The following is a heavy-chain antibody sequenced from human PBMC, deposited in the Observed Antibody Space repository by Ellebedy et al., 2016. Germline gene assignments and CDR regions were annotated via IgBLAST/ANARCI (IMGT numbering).Heavy chain of an antibody. V-gene: IGHV1-69*13. CDR1: GGTFSSYA. Sequence: SVKVSCXASGGTFSSYAISWVRQAPGQGLEWMGGIIPIFGTANYAQKFQGRVTITADESTSTAYMELSSLRSEDTAVYYCARDYYGSGSCDYWGQGTLVTVSS. CDR2: IIPIFGTA. D-gene: IGHD3-10*01. CDR3: ARDYYGSGSCDY. J-gene: IGHJ4*02.